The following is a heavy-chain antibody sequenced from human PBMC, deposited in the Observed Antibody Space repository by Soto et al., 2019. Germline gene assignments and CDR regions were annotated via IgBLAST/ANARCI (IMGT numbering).Heavy chain of an antibody. J-gene: IGHJ4*02. CDR2: ISSGSRTI. D-gene: IGHD3-10*01. CDR3: ATGSGNGSGY. V-gene: IGHV3-48*02. Sequence: EVHLVESGGSLVQPGGSLRLSCAASGFTFSTHTMNWARQAPGKGLEWLSYISSGSRTIYYADSVMGRFTISRDNAQNSLYLQMHSLRDEDTAVYYCATGSGNGSGYWGQGTLVTVSS. CDR1: GFTFSTHT.